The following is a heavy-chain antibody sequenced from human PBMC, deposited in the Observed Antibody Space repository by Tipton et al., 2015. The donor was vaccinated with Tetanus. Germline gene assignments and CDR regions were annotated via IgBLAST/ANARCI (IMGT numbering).Heavy chain of an antibody. V-gene: IGHV1-46*01. CDR1: GYTFTSYY. Sequence: QVQLVQSGAEVKKPGASVKVSCKASGYTFTSYYMHWVRQAPGQGLEWMGIINPSGGSTSYAQKFQGRVTMTRDTSTSTVYMELSSLRSEDTAVYYCAREVRRGYSYGYPYYYYGMDVWGQGTTVTVSS. J-gene: IGHJ6*02. CDR3: AREVRRGYSYGYPYYYYGMDV. D-gene: IGHD5-18*01. CDR2: INPSGGST.